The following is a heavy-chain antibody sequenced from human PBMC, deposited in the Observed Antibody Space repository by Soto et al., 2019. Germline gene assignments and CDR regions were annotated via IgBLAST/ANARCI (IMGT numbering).Heavy chain of an antibody. CDR2: ISGSGGST. J-gene: IGHJ4*02. V-gene: IGHV3-23*01. Sequence: LRLSCAASGFTFSSYAMSWVRQAPGKGLEWVSAISGSGGSTYYADSVKGRFTISRDNSKNTLYLQMNSLRAEDTAVYYCAKVGRIAAAGTPQNFDYWGQGTLVTVSS. CDR3: AKVGRIAAAGTPQNFDY. CDR1: GFTFSSYA. D-gene: IGHD6-13*01.